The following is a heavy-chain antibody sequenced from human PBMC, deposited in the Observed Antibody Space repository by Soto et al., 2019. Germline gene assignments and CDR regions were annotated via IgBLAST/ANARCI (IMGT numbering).Heavy chain of an antibody. V-gene: IGHV3-7*01. J-gene: IGHJ4*02. CDR1: GFSFSSYW. Sequence: EVQLVESGGGLVQPGGSLRLSCGASGFSFSSYWMGWVRQAPGKGLEWVANIKEDGSEKYYVDSVKGRFTISRDHGKKSLYLQMHSLRAEDTAVYYCAKGLFYGGDFDSWGRGTLVTVSS. CDR3: AKGLFYGGDFDS. D-gene: IGHD4-17*01. CDR2: IKEDGSEK.